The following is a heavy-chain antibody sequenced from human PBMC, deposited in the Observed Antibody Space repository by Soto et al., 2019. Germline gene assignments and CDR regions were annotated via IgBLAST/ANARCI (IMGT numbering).Heavy chain of an antibody. D-gene: IGHD3-10*01. CDR2: IGGNGVST. CDR1: GFTFSSYA. CDR3: AKRVSGDD. J-gene: IGHJ4*02. Sequence: EVQLLESGGGLVQPGGSLRLSCAASGFTFSSYAMSWVRQAPGKGLEWVSTIGGNGVSTYYADSVKGRFTITRDNSKNTLYLHMNSLRAEDTALYYCAKRVSGDDCGQGTLVTVSS. V-gene: IGHV3-23*01.